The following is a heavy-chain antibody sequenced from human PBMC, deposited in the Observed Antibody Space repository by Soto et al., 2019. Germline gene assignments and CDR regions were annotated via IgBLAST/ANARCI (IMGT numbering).Heavy chain of an antibody. D-gene: IGHD3-9*01. CDR2: INSDGGII. CDR3: ARDLGKYDRHYFDN. CDR1: RFSLSTDW. Sequence: VQLVESGGGLVQPGGSLRLSCEASRFSLSTDWMYWVRQAPGKGLMWVARINSDGGIINYADSVKGRFTISRDNAKNTLYLQMNSLRTDVTAVYYCARDLGKYDRHYFDNWGQGTLVTVSS. V-gene: IGHV3-74*01. J-gene: IGHJ4*02.